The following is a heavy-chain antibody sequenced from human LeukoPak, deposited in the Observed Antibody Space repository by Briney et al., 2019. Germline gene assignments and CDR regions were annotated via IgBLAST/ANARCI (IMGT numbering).Heavy chain of an antibody. CDR1: GFTFNSHS. J-gene: IGHJ3*01. CDR3: VRYGRRANDQPFDV. D-gene: IGHD1-1*01. V-gene: IGHV3-7*01. Sequence: GGSLRLSCAASGFTFNSHSMHWVRQAPGKGLEWVASIDEDGSETNYVDSVTGRFTVSRDHAKNSLFLQMNSLRAEDTAVYYCVRYGRRANDQPFDVWGQGTMVTVSS. CDR2: IDEDGSET.